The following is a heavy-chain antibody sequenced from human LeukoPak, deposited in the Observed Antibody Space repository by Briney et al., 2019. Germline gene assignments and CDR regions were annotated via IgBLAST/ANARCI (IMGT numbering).Heavy chain of an antibody. V-gene: IGHV1-2*02. Sequence: ASVKVSCKAAGYTFTGYYMHWVRQAPGQGLEWMGWINPNSGGTNYAQKFQGRVTMTRDTSISTAYMELSSLRSDDTAVYYCARGERWLQFVFDYWGRGTLVTVSS. D-gene: IGHD5-24*01. J-gene: IGHJ4*02. CDR3: ARGERWLQFVFDY. CDR2: INPNSGGT. CDR1: GYTFTGYY.